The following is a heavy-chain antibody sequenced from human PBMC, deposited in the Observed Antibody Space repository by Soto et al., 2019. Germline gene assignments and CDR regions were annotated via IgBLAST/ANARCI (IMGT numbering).Heavy chain of an antibody. CDR3: AREFPYYMSSDSYLDY. J-gene: IGHJ4*02. CDR1: GDSVSDNSAA. V-gene: IGHV6-1*01. Sequence: SQTLSLTCAISGDSVSDNSAAWNWIRQSPSRGLEWLGRTYYRSKWYNDYAVSVKSRITVTPDTSKNQFSLHLNSVTPEDTAVYYCAREFPYYMSSDSYLDYWGQGALVTVSS. CDR2: TYYRSKWYN. D-gene: IGHD3-10*01.